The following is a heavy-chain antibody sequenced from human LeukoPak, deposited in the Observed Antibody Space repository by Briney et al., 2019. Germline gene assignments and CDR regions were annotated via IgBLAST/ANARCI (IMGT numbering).Heavy chain of an antibody. CDR1: GGSISSGGYY. V-gene: IGHV4-31*03. J-gene: IGHJ5*02. Sequence: SETLSLTCTVSGGSISSGGYYWSWIRQHPGKGLEWIGYIYYSGSTYYNPSLKSRVTISVDTSKNQFSLKLSSVTAADTAVYYCARGGQYCSGGSRYPGDNNWFDPWGQGTLVTVSS. CDR2: IYYSGST. CDR3: ARGGQYCSGGSRYPGDNNWFDP. D-gene: IGHD2-15*01.